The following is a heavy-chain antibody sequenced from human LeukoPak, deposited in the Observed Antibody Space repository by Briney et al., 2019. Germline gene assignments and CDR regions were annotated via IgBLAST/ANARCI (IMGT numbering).Heavy chain of an antibody. D-gene: IGHD4-17*01. Sequence: QCGGSLRLSCAASGFSVSSNYMTWVRQAPGKGLEWVSIIYSDYSGGSTYYADSVKGRFTISRDNSKNMLYLQMNSLRAEDTAVYSCARGTVTAPDYWGQGTVVTVSS. CDR1: GFSVSSNY. V-gene: IGHV3-53*01. CDR2: IYSDYSGGST. J-gene: IGHJ4*02. CDR3: ARGTVTAPDY.